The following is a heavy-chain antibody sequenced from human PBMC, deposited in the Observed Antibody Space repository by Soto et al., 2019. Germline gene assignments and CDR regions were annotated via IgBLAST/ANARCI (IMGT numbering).Heavy chain of an antibody. Sequence: GGSLRLSCAASGFTFSSYSMNWVRQAPGKGLEWVSSISSSSSYIYYADSVKGRFTISRDNAKNSLYLQMNSLRAEDTAVYYCARDPRTTLAGARYYGSANYYYGMDVRGQGTTVTVSS. CDR1: GFTFSSYS. J-gene: IGHJ6*02. CDR3: ARDPRTTLAGARYYGSANYYYGMDV. CDR2: ISSSSSYI. D-gene: IGHD3-10*01. V-gene: IGHV3-21*01.